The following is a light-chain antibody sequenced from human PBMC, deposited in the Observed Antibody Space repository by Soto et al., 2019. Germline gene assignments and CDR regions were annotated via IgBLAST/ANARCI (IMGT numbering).Light chain of an antibody. V-gene: IGKV3-11*01. CDR3: QQHINWPLT. CDR2: EAS. CDR1: QTVSSS. Sequence: EIVLTQSPATLSLSPGERATHSCRASQTVSSSLAWYQQKPGQAPRLLIYEASNRATGIPARFSGSGSGADFTLTIISLDPEDFALYYCQQHINWPLTFGGGTKVEIK. J-gene: IGKJ4*01.